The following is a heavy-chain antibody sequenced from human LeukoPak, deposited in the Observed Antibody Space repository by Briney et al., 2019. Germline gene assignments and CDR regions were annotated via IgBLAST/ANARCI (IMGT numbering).Heavy chain of an antibody. Sequence: ASVKVSCKASGYTFTGYDINWVRQATGQGLEWMGWMNPNSGNTGYAQKFQGRVTMTRNTSISTAYMELSSLRSEDTAVYYCATARWDSSGYRYYFDYWGQGTLVTVSS. V-gene: IGHV1-8*01. CDR1: GYTFTGYD. CDR2: MNPNSGNT. CDR3: ATARWDSSGYRYYFDY. D-gene: IGHD3-22*01. J-gene: IGHJ4*02.